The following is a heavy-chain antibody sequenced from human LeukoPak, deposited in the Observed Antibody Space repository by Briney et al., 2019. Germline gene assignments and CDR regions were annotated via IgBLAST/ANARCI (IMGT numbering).Heavy chain of an antibody. CDR3: ARGLRGRPGLDH. J-gene: IGHJ4*02. V-gene: IGHV4-34*01. CDR2: INHSGST. D-gene: IGHD3-10*01. Sequence: SETLSLTCAVYGGSFSGYYWSWIRQPPGKGLEWIGEINHSGSTNYNPSLKSRVTISVDTSKNQFSLKLSSVTAADTAVYYCARGLRGRPGLDHWGQGTLVTVSS. CDR1: GGSFSGYY.